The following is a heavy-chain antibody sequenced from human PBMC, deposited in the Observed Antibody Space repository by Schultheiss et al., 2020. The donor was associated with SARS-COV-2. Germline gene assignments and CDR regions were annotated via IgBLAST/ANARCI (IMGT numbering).Heavy chain of an antibody. CDR2: ISGSGGST. CDR1: GFTFSNAW. Sequence: GESLKISCAASGFTFSNAWMSWVRQAPGKGLEWVTAISGSGGSTYFADSVKGRFTISRDNAKNSLYLQMNSLRAEDTAVYYCAREPGGPAAYDYWGQGTLVTVSS. V-gene: IGHV3-23*01. D-gene: IGHD2-2*01. J-gene: IGHJ4*02. CDR3: AREPGGPAAYDY.